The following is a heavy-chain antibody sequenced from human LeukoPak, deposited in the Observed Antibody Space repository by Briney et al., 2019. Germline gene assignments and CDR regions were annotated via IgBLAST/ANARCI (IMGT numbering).Heavy chain of an antibody. J-gene: IGHJ6*03. Sequence: PSETLSLTCTVFGGSISSGSYYWSWIRQPAGKGLEWIGRIYTSGSTNYNPSLKSRVTISVDTSKNQFSLRLSSVTAADTAVYYCARECYSNYGYYMDVWGKGTTVTVSS. CDR2: IYTSGST. V-gene: IGHV4-61*02. CDR1: GGSISSGSYY. D-gene: IGHD4-11*01. CDR3: ARECYSNYGYYMDV.